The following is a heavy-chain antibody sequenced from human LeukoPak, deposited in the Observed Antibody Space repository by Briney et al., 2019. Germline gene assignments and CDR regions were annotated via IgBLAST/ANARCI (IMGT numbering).Heavy chain of an antibody. CDR2: VELSGRT. CDR3: ARDVGGYNYGYSLDY. D-gene: IGHD5-18*01. Sequence: SETLSLTCTVSGGSISSTNWWTWVRQPPGEGLEWIGEVELSGRTNYNPSLESRVTISVDMSANHISLKLTSVTAADTAVYYCARDVGGYNYGYSLDYWGQGTLVSVSS. CDR1: GGSISSTNW. J-gene: IGHJ4*02. V-gene: IGHV4-4*02.